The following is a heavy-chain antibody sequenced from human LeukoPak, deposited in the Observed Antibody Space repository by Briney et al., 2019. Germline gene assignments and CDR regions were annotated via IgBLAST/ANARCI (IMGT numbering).Heavy chain of an antibody. CDR1: GFSFSGYA. J-gene: IGHJ4*02. Sequence: GGSLRLSCAASGFSFSGYAMHWVRQAPGKGLEWVAVMSSDGTNTYYAASVKGRFTISRDISKNTLYLQMNSLRAEDTAVYYCAREVSVVRGVNWGQGTLVTVSS. V-gene: IGHV3-30-3*01. CDR2: MSSDGTNT. CDR3: AREVSVVRGVN. D-gene: IGHD3-10*01.